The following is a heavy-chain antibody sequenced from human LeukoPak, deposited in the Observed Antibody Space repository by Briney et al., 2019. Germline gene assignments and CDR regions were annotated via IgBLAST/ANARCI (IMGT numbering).Heavy chain of an antibody. CDR2: INHSGST. CDR3: ARVSYDSSGYQDYFDY. D-gene: IGHD3-22*01. V-gene: IGHV4-34*01. CDR1: GGSFSDYY. J-gene: IGHJ4*02. Sequence: SETLSLTCAVYGGSFSDYYWSWIRQPPGKGLEWIGEINHSGSTNYNPSLKSRVTISVDTSKNQFSLKLSSVTAADTAVYYCARVSYDSSGYQDYFDYWGQGTLVTVSS.